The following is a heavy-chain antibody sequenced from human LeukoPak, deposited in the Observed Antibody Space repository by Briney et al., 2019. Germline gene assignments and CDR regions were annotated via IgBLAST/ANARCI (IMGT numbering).Heavy chain of an antibody. D-gene: IGHD2-15*01. Sequence: SETLSLTCTVSGVFLTHSSWTWIRQPAGKGLEWIGRIYSRGTMDYNPSLTSRVTMSIDRSNNQFSLRLTSVTAADAAVYYCASKHQWSDGFDIWGQGTTVTVSS. CDR3: ASKHQWSDGFDI. CDR2: IYSRGTM. CDR1: GVFLTHSS. J-gene: IGHJ3*02. V-gene: IGHV4-4*07.